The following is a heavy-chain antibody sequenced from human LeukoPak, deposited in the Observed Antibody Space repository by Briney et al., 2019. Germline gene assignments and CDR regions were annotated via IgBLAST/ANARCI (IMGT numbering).Heavy chain of an antibody. D-gene: IGHD3-10*01. CDR1: GGSISSSSYY. J-gene: IGHJ4*02. Sequence: SETLSLTCTVSGGSISSSSYYWGWIRQPPGKGLEWIGSIYYSGSTYYNPSLKSRVTISVDTSKNQFSLKLSSVTAADTAVYYCARTPYGSGSYLSTPDYWGQGTLVTVSS. V-gene: IGHV4-39*07. CDR2: IYYSGST. CDR3: ARTPYGSGSYLSTPDY.